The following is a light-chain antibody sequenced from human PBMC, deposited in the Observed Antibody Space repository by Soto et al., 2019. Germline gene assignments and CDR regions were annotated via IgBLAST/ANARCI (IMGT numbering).Light chain of an antibody. CDR3: SSYTTIVTLI. CDR1: SSDVGAYNY. Sequence: QSALTQPASVSGSPGQSITISCTGTSSDVGAYNYVSWYQQHPGKPPKLIIYEVNNRPSGVFNRFSGSKSGNTASLTISGLQAEDEADYYCSSYTTIVTLIFGGGTKLTVL. CDR2: EVN. V-gene: IGLV2-14*01. J-gene: IGLJ2*01.